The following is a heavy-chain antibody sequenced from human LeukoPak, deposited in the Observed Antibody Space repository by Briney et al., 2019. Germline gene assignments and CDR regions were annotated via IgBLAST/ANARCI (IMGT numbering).Heavy chain of an antibody. J-gene: IGHJ2*01. CDR3: ARDEGLRHWYFDL. D-gene: IGHD4-17*01. Sequence: APVKVSCKASGYTFTSYYMHWVRQAPGQGLEWMGIINPSGGSTSYAQKFQGRVTMTRDTSTSTVYMELSSLRSEDTAVYYCARDEGLRHWYFDLWGRGTLVTVSS. CDR2: INPSGGST. V-gene: IGHV1-46*01. CDR1: GYTFTSYY.